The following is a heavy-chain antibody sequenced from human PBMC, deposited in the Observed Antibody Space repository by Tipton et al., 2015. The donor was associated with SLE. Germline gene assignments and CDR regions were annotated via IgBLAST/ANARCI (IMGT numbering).Heavy chain of an antibody. CDR3: ARVQGDDYGDYGRLYYFDY. Sequence: TLSLTCTVSGGSISSHYWSWIRQPPGKGLEWIGYIYYSGSTNYNPSLKSRVTISVDTSKNQFSLKLSSVTAADTAVYYCARVQGDDYGDYGRLYYFDYWGQGTLVTVSS. V-gene: IGHV4-59*11. CDR1: GGSISSHY. D-gene: IGHD4-17*01. J-gene: IGHJ4*02. CDR2: IYYSGST.